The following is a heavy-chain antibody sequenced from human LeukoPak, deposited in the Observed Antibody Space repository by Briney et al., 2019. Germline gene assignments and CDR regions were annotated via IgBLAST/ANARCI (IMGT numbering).Heavy chain of an antibody. D-gene: IGHD3-3*01. CDR1: GFTFSRYG. Sequence: GGSLRLSCAASGFTFSRYGMHWVRQAPGKGLEWVAVISYDGSNKYYADSVKGRFTISRDNSKNTLYLQMNNLRAEDTAVYYCARGQRAHVEWSSYMDVWGKGTTVTVCS. CDR2: ISYDGSNK. V-gene: IGHV3-30*03. CDR3: ARGQRAHVEWSSYMDV. J-gene: IGHJ6*03.